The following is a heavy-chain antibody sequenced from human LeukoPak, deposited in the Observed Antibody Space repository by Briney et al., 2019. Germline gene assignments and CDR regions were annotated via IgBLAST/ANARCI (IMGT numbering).Heavy chain of an antibody. J-gene: IGHJ4*02. CDR3: ARGCGGDCYPFRDF. Sequence: GGSLRLSCAASGFTFDDYAMSWVRQAPGKGLEWVSGINWNGGSTGYADSVKGRFTISRDNAKNSLYLQMNSLRAEDTAVYYCARGCGGDCYPFRDFWGQGTLVTVSS. V-gene: IGHV3-20*04. CDR2: INWNGGST. CDR1: GFTFDDYA. D-gene: IGHD2-21*02.